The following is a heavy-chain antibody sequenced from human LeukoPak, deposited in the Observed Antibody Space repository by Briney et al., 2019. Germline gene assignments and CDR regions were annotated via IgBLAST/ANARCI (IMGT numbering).Heavy chain of an antibody. CDR3: AKVQEMDTILPPFHY. V-gene: IGHV3-23*01. Sequence: GRSLRLSCAASGLTFSNYAMSWVRQVPGEGLEWVSAISGSGGNTFYADSVKGRFTISRDNSKNTLYQQVNSLRAADTAIYYCAKVQEMDTILPPFHYWGQGTLVTVSS. J-gene: IGHJ4*02. D-gene: IGHD5-24*01. CDR1: GLTFSNYA. CDR2: ISGSGGNT.